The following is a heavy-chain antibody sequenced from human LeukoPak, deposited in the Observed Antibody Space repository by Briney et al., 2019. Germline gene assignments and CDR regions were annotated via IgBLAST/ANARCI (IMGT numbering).Heavy chain of an antibody. CDR3: ARAGLVVPAATNYYYYGMDV. CDR1: GGTFSSYA. D-gene: IGHD2-2*01. Sequence: SVKVSCKASGGTFSSYAISWVRQAPGQGLEWMGGIIPIFGTANYAQKFQGRVTITADESTSTAYMELSSLRSEDTAVYYCARAGLVVPAATNYYYYGMDVWGQGTTVTVSS. V-gene: IGHV1-69*13. CDR2: IIPIFGTA. J-gene: IGHJ6*02.